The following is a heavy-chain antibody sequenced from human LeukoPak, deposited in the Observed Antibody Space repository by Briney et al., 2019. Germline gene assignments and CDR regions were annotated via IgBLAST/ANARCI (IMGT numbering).Heavy chain of an antibody. V-gene: IGHV3-43*02. D-gene: IGHD3-10*01. CDR1: GFTFDDYD. CDR2: ISGDGGST. J-gene: IGHJ4*02. CDR3: AKAWFGERSGEGFDY. Sequence: GGSLRLSCAASGFTFDDYDIHWVRQAPGKGLEWVSLISGDGGSTYYADSVKGRFTISRDNSKNSLYLQMNSLRTEDTALYYCAKAWFGERSGEGFDYWGQGTLVTVSS.